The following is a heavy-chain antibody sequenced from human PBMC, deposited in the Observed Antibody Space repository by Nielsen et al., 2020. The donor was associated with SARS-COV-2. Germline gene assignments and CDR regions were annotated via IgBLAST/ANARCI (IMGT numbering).Heavy chain of an antibody. CDR1: GFTFSNAW. V-gene: IGHV3-15*01. CDR3: TTDGPFYRGPPHFDY. J-gene: IGHJ4*02. D-gene: IGHD4-11*01. Sequence: GESLKISCAASGFTFSNAWMSWVRQAPGKGLEWVGRIKSKTDGGTTDYAAPVKGRFTISRDDSKNTLYLQMNSLKTEDTAVYYCTTDGPFYRGPPHFDYWGQGTLVTVS. CDR2: IKSKTDGGTT.